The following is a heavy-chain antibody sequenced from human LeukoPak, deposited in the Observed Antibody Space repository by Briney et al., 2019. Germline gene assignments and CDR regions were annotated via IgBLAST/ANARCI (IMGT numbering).Heavy chain of an antibody. Sequence: SEILSLTCTVSSGSISGDTSYWGWIRQPPGKGLECIASVYYTGSTYYNPSLRSRVTISVDTSKNQFFLKIDSLTAADTAVYYCARHVPPPVNGMDYWGQGTLVAVSS. CDR1: SGSISGDTSY. CDR2: VYYTGST. CDR3: ARHVPPPVNGMDY. J-gene: IGHJ4*02. V-gene: IGHV4-39*01. D-gene: IGHD2-8*01.